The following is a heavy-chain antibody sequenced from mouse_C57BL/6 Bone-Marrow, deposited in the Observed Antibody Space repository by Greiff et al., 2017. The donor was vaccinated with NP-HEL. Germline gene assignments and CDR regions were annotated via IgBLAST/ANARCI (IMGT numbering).Heavy chain of an antibody. V-gene: IGHV6-3*01. CDR2: IRLKSDNYAT. CDR1: GFTFSNYW. Sequence: EVKLVESGGGLVQPGGSMKLSCVASGFTFSNYWMNWVRQSPEKGLEWVAQIRLKSDNYATHSAESVKGRFTISRVDSKSSVYLQMNNLRAEDTGIYYCIYYGSSPSYWYFDVWGTGTTVTGTS. D-gene: IGHD1-1*01. CDR3: IYYGSSPSYWYFDV. J-gene: IGHJ1*03.